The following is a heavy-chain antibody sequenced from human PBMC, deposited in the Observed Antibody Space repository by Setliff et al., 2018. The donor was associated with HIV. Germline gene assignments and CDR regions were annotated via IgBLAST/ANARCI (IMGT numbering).Heavy chain of an antibody. CDR1: GGTFRSYA. CDR3: AEYYYDTSGYPYFDY. D-gene: IGHD3-22*01. V-gene: IGHV1-69*13. Sequence: GASVKVSCKASGGTFRSYAISWVRQAPGQGLEYMGGIIPIFGTTDYAQKFRGRVTITADESRTTAYMELSSLRSEDTAVYYCAEYYYDTSGYPYFDYWGLGTLVTVSS. CDR2: IIPIFGTT. J-gene: IGHJ4*02.